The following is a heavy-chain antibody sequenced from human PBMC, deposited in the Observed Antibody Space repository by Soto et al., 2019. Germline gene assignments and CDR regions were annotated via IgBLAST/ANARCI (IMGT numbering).Heavy chain of an antibody. Sequence: GGSLRLSCAASGFTFSSYAMSWVRQAPGKGLEWVSAISGSGGSTYYADSVKGRFTISRDNSKNTLYLQMNSLRAEDTVVYYCADLGEYSYGSPYYWGQGTLVTVSS. D-gene: IGHD5-18*01. J-gene: IGHJ4*02. CDR2: ISGSGGST. CDR3: ADLGEYSYGSPYY. V-gene: IGHV3-23*01. CDR1: GFTFSSYA.